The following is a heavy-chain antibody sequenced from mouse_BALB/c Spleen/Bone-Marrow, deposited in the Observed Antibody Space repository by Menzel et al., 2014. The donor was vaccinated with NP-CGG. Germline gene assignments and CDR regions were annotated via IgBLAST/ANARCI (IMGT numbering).Heavy chain of an antibody. D-gene: IGHD2-4*01. CDR3: ARVYYDYDWRYFDV. Sequence: VQLQQSGPGLVAPSQSLSITCTVSGFSLTGYGVNWVRQPPGKGLEWLGMIWGDGNTDYNSDLKSRLSISKDNSKSQVFLKMNSLQTDDTARYYCARVYYDYDWRYFDVWGAGTTVTVSS. CDR1: GFSLTGYG. CDR2: IWGDGNT. J-gene: IGHJ1*01. V-gene: IGHV2-6-7*01.